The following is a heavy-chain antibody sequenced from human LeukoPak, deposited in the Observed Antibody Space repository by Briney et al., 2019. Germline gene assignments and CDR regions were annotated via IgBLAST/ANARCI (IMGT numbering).Heavy chain of an antibody. CDR1: GGSITRNY. Sequence: SETLSLTCTVSGGSITRNYWSWIRQPAGKGLEWIGRMYNSGNTKYSPSLESRVTMSTDTSKNQFSLKLSSVTAADTAVYYCARGSFDSSGYYVFDYWGQGTLVTVSS. CDR3: ARGSFDSSGYYVFDY. V-gene: IGHV4-4*07. CDR2: MYNSGNT. J-gene: IGHJ4*02. D-gene: IGHD3-22*01.